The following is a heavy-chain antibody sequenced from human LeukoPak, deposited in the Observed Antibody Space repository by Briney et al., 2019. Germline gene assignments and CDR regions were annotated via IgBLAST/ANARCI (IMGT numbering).Heavy chain of an antibody. CDR3: ARGGYYDILTGYGSKGIWSSYYFDY. V-gene: IGHV4-59*01. CDR1: GGSISSYY. CDR2: IYYSGST. Sequence: SQTLSLTCTVSGGSISSYYWSWIRQPPGKGLEWIGYIYYSGSTNYNPSLKSRVTISVDTSKNQFSLKLSSVTAADTAVYYCARGGYYDILTGYGSKGIWSSYYFDYWGQGTLVTVSS. D-gene: IGHD3-9*01. J-gene: IGHJ4*02.